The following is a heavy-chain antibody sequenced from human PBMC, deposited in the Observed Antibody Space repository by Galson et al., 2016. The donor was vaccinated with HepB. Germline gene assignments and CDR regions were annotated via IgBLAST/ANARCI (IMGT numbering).Heavy chain of an antibody. CDR1: GFNFNIYS. J-gene: IGHJ6*02. V-gene: IGHV3-30*04. CDR2: ISSDGITT. CDR3: ARRVCSRNSCPYNVSPTGMDV. D-gene: IGHD2-2*01. Sequence: SLRLSCAASGFNFNIYSMNWVRQAPGKGLQWVAVISSDGITTYSADSVKGRFTISRDNSKNTVFLQMNGLRPEDTGVYYCARRVCSRNSCPYNVSPTGMDVWGQGTTVTVSS.